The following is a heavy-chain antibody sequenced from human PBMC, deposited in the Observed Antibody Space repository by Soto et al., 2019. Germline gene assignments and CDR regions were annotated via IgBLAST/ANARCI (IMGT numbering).Heavy chain of an antibody. J-gene: IGHJ3*02. Sequence: ASVKVSCKASGYTFTSYYMHWVRQAPGQGLEWMGIINPSGGSTSYAQKFQGRVTMTTDTSTSTAYMELRSLRSDDTAVYYCARVLMVYADIDAFDIWGQGTMVTVSS. CDR1: GYTFTSYY. D-gene: IGHD2-8*01. CDR2: INPSGGST. V-gene: IGHV1-46*01. CDR3: ARVLMVYADIDAFDI.